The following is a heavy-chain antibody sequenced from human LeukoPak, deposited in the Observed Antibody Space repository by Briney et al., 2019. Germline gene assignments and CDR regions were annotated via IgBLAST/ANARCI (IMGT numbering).Heavy chain of an antibody. CDR1: GGSISSSSYY. J-gene: IGHJ3*02. CDR2: IYYSGST. V-gene: IGHV4-39*07. Sequence: SETLSLTCTVSGGSISSSSYYWGWIRQPPGKGLEWIGSIYYSGSTYYNPSLKSRVTMSVDTSKNQFSLKLSSVTAADTAVYYCARFVVGFDIWGQGTMVTVSS. D-gene: IGHD3-16*01. CDR3: ARFVVGFDI.